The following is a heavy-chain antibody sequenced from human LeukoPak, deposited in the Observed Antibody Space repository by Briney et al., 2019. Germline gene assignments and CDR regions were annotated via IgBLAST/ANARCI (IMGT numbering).Heavy chain of an antibody. CDR1: GFTFSRYW. CDR3: ARYRDSSGYPNPYFDY. V-gene: IGHV3-74*01. J-gene: IGHJ4*02. CDR2: INSDGRSI. Sequence: PGGSLRLSCAASGFTFSRYWMHWVRQAPGKGLVWVSRINSDGRSITYADSVKGRFTISRDNAKNSLYLQMNSLRAGDTAVYYCARYRDSSGYPNPYFDYWGQGTLVTVSS. D-gene: IGHD3-22*01.